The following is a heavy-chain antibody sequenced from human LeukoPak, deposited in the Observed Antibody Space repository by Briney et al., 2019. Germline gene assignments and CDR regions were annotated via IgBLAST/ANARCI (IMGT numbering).Heavy chain of an antibody. CDR3: ARGEMATTDNAFDI. D-gene: IGHD5-24*01. J-gene: IGHJ3*02. V-gene: IGHV4-59*01. Sequence: PSETLSLTCTVSGGSISSYYWSWIRQPPGKGLEWIGYIFFSGSTNYNPSLKRRVTMSVDTSRNQFSLKLSSVTAADTAVYYCARGEMATTDNAFDIWGQGTMVTVSS. CDR1: GGSISSYY. CDR2: IFFSGST.